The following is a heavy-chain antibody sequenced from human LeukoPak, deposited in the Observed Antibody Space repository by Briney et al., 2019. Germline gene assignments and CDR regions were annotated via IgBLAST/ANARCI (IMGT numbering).Heavy chain of an antibody. Sequence: GASVKVSCKASGYTFTSYAMNWVRQAPGQGLGWMGWINTNTGNPTYAQGFTGRFVFSLDTSVSTAYLQISSLKAEDTAVYYCARVGFIARYSSSNFDYWGQGTLVTVSS. D-gene: IGHD6-6*01. J-gene: IGHJ4*02. CDR2: INTNTGNP. V-gene: IGHV7-4-1*02. CDR1: GYTFTSYA. CDR3: ARVGFIARYSSSNFDY.